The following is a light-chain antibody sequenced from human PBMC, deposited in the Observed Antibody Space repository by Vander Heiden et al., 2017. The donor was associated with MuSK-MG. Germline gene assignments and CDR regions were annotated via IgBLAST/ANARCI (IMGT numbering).Light chain of an antibody. CDR3: AAWDGSRKGPV. CDR2: SNN. Sequence: QSVLTQPHSASGTPGQRVTISCSGVSSNIGSEPVTWYQQLPGTAPRLLIYSNNLRASGVPDRFSGSMSGTSAALAISGLQSEDEGDYYCAAWDGSRKGPVFGGGTKGAVL. CDR1: SSNIGSEP. V-gene: IGLV1-44*01. J-gene: IGLJ3*02.